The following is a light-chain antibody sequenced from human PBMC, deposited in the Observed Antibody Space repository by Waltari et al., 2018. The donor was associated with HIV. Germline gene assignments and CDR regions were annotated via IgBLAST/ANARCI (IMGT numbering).Light chain of an antibody. CDR2: NTH. V-gene: IGLV7-43*01. CDR1: TGAVTSDYY. CDR3: LLYFGAGRPWV. Sequence: QTVVTQEPSLTVSPGGTVTLTCASSTGAVTSDYYPNWFQQKHGQAPKSLIYNTHNKRSWTPARFAGALLGAKAARTLSGAQPEDEAEYYCLLYFGAGRPWVFGGGTTLTVL. J-gene: IGLJ3*02.